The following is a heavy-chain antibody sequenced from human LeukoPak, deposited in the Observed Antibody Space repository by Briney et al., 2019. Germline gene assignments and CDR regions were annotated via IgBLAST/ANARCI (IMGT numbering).Heavy chain of an antibody. J-gene: IGHJ4*02. D-gene: IGHD6-13*01. V-gene: IGHV4-30-4*08. CDR1: GGSISSGDYY. CDR2: IYYSGST. Sequence: PSQTLSLTCTVSGGSISSGDYYWSWIRQPPGKGLEWIGYIYYSGSTYYNPSLKSRVTISVDRSKNQFSLKLSSVTAADTAVYYCARGIAAAGKIPYDYWGQGTLVTVSS. CDR3: ARGIAAAGKIPYDY.